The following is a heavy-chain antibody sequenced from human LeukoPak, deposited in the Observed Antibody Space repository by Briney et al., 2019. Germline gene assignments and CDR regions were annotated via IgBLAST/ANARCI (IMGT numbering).Heavy chain of an antibody. D-gene: IGHD3-16*02. Sequence: ETLSLTCTVSGDSITNKYWSWVRQAPGKGLEWVANIKQDGSEKYYVDSVKGRFTISRDNAKNSLYLQMNSLRAEDTAVYYCARVSGGSYRREDAFDIWGQGTMVTVSS. CDR3: ARVSGGSYRREDAFDI. CDR1: GDSITNKY. J-gene: IGHJ3*02. V-gene: IGHV3-7*03. CDR2: IKQDGSEK.